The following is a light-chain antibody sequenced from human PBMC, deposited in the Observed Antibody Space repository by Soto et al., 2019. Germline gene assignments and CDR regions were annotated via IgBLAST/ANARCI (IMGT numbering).Light chain of an antibody. CDR3: QQYGSTGT. Sequence: EIVLTQSPGTGSLSRGERATLSCRASQSVSNNYLAWYQQKPGQAPRLLIYGASNRATGIPDRFSGSGSGTDFTLTISRLEPEDFAVYYCQQYGSTGTFGQGTKVDIK. CDR2: GAS. CDR1: QSVSNNY. V-gene: IGKV3-20*01. J-gene: IGKJ1*01.